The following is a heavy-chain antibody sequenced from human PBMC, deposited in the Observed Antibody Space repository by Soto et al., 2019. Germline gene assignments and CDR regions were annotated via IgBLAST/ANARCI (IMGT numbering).Heavy chain of an antibody. CDR1: GGSLNNYY. CDR2: IHTTGNT. Sequence: PSETLSLTCTVSGGSLNNYYWSWIRQPAGKGLEWIGRIHTTGNTNYKSSLRSRVTMSVDTSKNQFSLKLRFLTAADTAMYYCARGSLQFDPWGQGTLVTVSS. CDR3: ARGSLQFDP. J-gene: IGHJ5*02. V-gene: IGHV4-4*07.